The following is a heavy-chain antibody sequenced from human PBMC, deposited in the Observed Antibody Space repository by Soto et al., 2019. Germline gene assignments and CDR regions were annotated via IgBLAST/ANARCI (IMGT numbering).Heavy chain of an antibody. CDR1: GFNFGSYA. CDR3: AKDRRQLVFDP. V-gene: IGHV3-23*01. J-gene: IGHJ5*02. Sequence: GGSLRLSCAASGFNFGSYAMSWVRQAPGKGLEWVSAISGSGGSTYYAGSVKGRFTISRDNSKNTLYRQMNRLRAEDTAVYYCAKDRRQLVFDPWGQGTLVTVSS. CDR2: ISGSGGST. D-gene: IGHD6-6*01.